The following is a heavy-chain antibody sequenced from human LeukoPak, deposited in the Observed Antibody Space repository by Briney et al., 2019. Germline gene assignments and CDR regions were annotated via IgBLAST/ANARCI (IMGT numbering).Heavy chain of an antibody. Sequence: ASVKVSCKASGYTFTGYYMHWVRQAPGQGLEWMGWINPNSGGTNYAQKFQGRVTMTRDTSISTAYMELSRLRSDDTAVYYCARSSTEVNWFDPWGQGTLVTVSS. D-gene: IGHD4-23*01. V-gene: IGHV1-2*02. J-gene: IGHJ5*02. CDR1: GYTFTGYY. CDR2: INPNSGGT. CDR3: ARSSTEVNWFDP.